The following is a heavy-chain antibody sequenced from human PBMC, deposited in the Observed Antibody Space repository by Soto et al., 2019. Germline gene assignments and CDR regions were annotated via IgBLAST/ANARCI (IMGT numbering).Heavy chain of an antibody. D-gene: IGHD3-10*01. J-gene: IGHJ5*02. CDR1: GFTVSSNY. Sequence: GGSLRLSCAASGFTVSSNYMSWVRQAPGKGLEWVSVIYSGGSTYYADSVKGRFTISRDNAKNSLYLQMNSLRAEDTALYYCAKAGVLLWFGESNGLDPWGQGTLVTVSS. V-gene: IGHV3-53*05. CDR3: AKAGVLLWFGESNGLDP. CDR2: IYSGGST.